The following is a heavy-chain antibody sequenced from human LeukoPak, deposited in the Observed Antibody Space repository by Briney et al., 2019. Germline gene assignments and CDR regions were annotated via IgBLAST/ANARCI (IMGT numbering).Heavy chain of an antibody. CDR2: MNPNSGNT. CDR1: GYTFTSYD. CDR3: ARYCSSTSCSYYYYYYGMDV. D-gene: IGHD2-2*01. V-gene: IGHV1-8*01. Sequence: GASVKVSCKASGYTFTSYDINWVRQATGQGLEWMGWMNPNSGNTGYAQKFQGRVTMTRNTSISTAYMELSSLRSEDTAVYYCARYCSSTSCSYYYYYYGMDVWGQGTTVTVSS. J-gene: IGHJ6*02.